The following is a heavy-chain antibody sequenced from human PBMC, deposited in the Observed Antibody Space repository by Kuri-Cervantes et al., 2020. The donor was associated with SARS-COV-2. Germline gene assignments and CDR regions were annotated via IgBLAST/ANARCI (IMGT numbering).Heavy chain of an antibody. Sequence: SETLSLTCTVSGGSISSSSYYWGWIRQPPGKGLEWIGSIYYSGSTNYNPSLKSRVTISVDTSKNQFSLKLSSVTAADTAVYYCARGLAVAGEGSFDYWGQGTLVTVSS. CDR3: ARGLAVAGEGSFDY. CDR1: GGSISSSSYY. J-gene: IGHJ4*02. CDR2: IYYSGST. V-gene: IGHV4-39*07. D-gene: IGHD6-19*01.